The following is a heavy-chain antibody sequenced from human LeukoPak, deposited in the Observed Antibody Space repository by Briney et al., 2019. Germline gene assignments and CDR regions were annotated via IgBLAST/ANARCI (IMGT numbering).Heavy chain of an antibody. V-gene: IGHV3-7*01. CDR2: IKEDGSAQ. Sequence: PGGSLRLSCAASGFTFSRYWMTWVRQAPGKGLEWVANIKEDGSAQYYVHSVRGRFTISRDNAKNSLSLQMNGLRVEDAAVYYCARHTGYFKFDYWGQGTLATVSS. CDR3: ARHTGYFKFDY. CDR1: GFTFSRYW. D-gene: IGHD3-9*01. J-gene: IGHJ4*02.